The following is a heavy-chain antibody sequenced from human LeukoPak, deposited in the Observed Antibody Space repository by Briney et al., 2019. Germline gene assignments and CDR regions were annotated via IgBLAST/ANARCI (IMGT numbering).Heavy chain of an antibody. V-gene: IGHV3-23*01. CDR3: ARERDGYTHDAFDI. Sequence: GGSLRLSCAASGFTFNSYAMSWVRQAPGKGLEWVSSISGSGDKTYYADSVKGRFTISRDNAKNSLYVQMNSLRAEGTAVYYCARERDGYTHDAFDIWGQGTMVTVSS. D-gene: IGHD5-24*01. J-gene: IGHJ3*02. CDR2: ISGSGDKT. CDR1: GFTFNSYA.